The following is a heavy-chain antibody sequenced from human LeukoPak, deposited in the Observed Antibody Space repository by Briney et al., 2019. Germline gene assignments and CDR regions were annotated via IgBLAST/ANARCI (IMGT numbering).Heavy chain of an antibody. D-gene: IGHD1-26*01. J-gene: IGHJ4*02. CDR1: GYSISSGYY. CDR3: ARHGRPLYNYFDY. Sequence: SETLSLTCTVSGYSISSGYYWGWIRQPPGKGLEWIGSIYHSGSTYYNPSLKSRVTISVDTSKNQFSLKLSSVTAADTAVYYCARHGRPLYNYFDYWGQGTLVTVSS. V-gene: IGHV4-38-2*02. CDR2: IYHSGST.